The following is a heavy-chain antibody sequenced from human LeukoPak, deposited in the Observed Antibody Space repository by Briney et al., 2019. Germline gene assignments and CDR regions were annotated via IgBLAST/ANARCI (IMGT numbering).Heavy chain of an antibody. CDR2: IYYSGST. D-gene: IGHD6-19*01. V-gene: IGHV4-59*08. CDR1: GGSISSYN. CDR3: ARHKKQWLVQDAFDI. J-gene: IGHJ3*02. Sequence: SETLSLTRTVPGGSISSYNWSWIRQPPRKGLGWIGYIYYSGSTNYNPSLKSRVTISVDTSKNQFSLKLSSVTAADTAVYYCARHKKQWLVQDAFDIWGQGTMVTVSS.